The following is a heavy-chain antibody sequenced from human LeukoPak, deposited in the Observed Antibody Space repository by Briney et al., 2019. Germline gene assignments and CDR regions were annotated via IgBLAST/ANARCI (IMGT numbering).Heavy chain of an antibody. CDR2: IYSSGST. V-gene: IGHV4-59*01. CDR3: ARNYDSSGYTAFGY. CDR1: GGSISSYY. Sequence: SETLSLTCTVSGGSISSYYWSWIRQPPGKGLEWIGHIYSSGSTNYNPSLKSRVTISVDTSKNQFSLKLSSVTAADTAVYYCARNYDSSGYTAFGYWGRGTLFTVSS. J-gene: IGHJ4*02. D-gene: IGHD3-22*01.